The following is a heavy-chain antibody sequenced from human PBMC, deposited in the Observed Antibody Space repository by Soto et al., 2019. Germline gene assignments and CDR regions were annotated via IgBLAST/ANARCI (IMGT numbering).Heavy chain of an antibody. CDR2: IDPSDSYT. CDR3: ARRRAIVVVPAAITGEDGMDV. J-gene: IGHJ6*02. CDR1: GYSFTSYW. D-gene: IGHD2-2*02. V-gene: IGHV5-10-1*01. Sequence: GESLKISCKGSGYSFTSYWISWVRQMPGKGLEWMGRIDPSDSYTNYSPSFQGHVTISADKSISTAYLQWSSLKASDTAMYYCARRRAIVVVPAAITGEDGMDVWGQGTTVTVS.